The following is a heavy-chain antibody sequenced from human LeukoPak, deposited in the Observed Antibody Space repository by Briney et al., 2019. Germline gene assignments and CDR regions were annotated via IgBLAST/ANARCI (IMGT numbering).Heavy chain of an antibody. CDR2: IIPIFGTA. V-gene: IGHV1-69*13. D-gene: IGHD4/OR15-4a*01. Sequence: SVKVSCKASGGTFSSYAISWVRQAPGQGLEWMGGIIPIFGTANYAQKFQDRVTITADESTSTAYMELSSLRSEDTAVYYCARVAAYGVPYNWFDPWGQGTLVTVSS. CDR3: ARVAAYGVPYNWFDP. J-gene: IGHJ5*02. CDR1: GGTFSSYA.